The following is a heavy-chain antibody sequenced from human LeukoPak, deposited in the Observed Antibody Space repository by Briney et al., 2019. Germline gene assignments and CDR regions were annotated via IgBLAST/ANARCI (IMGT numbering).Heavy chain of an antibody. V-gene: IGHV3-66*01. CDR1: GFTVSSNY. CDR2: IYSGGSI. CDR3: ARGYSSSWYYY. J-gene: IGHJ4*02. D-gene: IGHD6-13*01. Sequence: PGGSLRLSCAASGFTVSSNYMSWVRQAPGKGLEWVSIIYSGGSIYYADSVKGRFTISRDNAKNSLYLQMNSLRAENTAVYYCARGYSSSWYYYWGQGTLVTVSS.